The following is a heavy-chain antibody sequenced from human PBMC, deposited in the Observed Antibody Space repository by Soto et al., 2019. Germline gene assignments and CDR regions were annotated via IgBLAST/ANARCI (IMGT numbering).Heavy chain of an antibody. CDR3: ARGGTYKYGYFDY. CDR2: IDAGNGNT. D-gene: IGHD5-18*01. Sequence: EASVKVSCKASGYTFARYAIHWVRQAPGQGLECMGWIDAGNGNTESSQKFRGRVTITWDPSANTAYMEVSSLRPEDTAVYYCARGGTYKYGYFDYWGQGTQVTVSS. J-gene: IGHJ4*02. V-gene: IGHV1-3*01. CDR1: GYTFARYA.